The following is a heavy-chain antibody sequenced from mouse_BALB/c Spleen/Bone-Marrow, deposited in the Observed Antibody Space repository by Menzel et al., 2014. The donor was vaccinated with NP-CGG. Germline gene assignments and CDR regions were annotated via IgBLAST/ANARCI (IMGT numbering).Heavy chain of an antibody. CDR2: IDPANGNT. Sequence: EVQLQQSGAELVKPGASVKLSCTASGFNIKDTYMHWVKQRPEQGLEWIGRIDPANGNTKYDPKFQGKATITADTSPNTAYLQLSSLTSGDTAVYYCARWEYYAMDYWGQGTSVTVSS. CDR3: ARWEYYAMDY. CDR1: GFNIKDTY. D-gene: IGHD4-1*01. J-gene: IGHJ4*01. V-gene: IGHV14-3*02.